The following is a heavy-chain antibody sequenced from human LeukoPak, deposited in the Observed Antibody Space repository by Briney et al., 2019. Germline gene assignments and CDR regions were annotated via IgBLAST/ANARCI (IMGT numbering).Heavy chain of an antibody. CDR1: GFTLSGYS. J-gene: IGHJ6*02. CDR2: LSYDETYK. V-gene: IGHV3-30*04. Sequence: GRSLRLSCVSSGFTLSGYSMHWVRQAPGKGLEWVAVLSYDETYKYYADSVKGRFTISRDKSNNTLYLQMNSLRPEDTAVHSCARDLGGSGSSPDQYFGMDVWGQGTTVTVSS. CDR3: ARDLGGSGSSPDQYFGMDV. D-gene: IGHD2-15*01.